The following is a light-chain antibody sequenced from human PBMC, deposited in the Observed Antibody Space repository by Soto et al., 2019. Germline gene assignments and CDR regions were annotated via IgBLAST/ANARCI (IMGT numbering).Light chain of an antibody. CDR1: SSDVGGYNY. CDR3: TSYTGSSTVV. CDR2: DVS. J-gene: IGLJ2*01. Sequence: ALTQPASVSGSPGQSITISCTGTSSDVGGYNYVSWYQQHPGKAPKVLIYDVSNRPSGVSNRFSGSKSGNTASLSISGLQAEDEAHYYCTSYTGSSTVVFGGGTKLTVL. V-gene: IGLV2-14*01.